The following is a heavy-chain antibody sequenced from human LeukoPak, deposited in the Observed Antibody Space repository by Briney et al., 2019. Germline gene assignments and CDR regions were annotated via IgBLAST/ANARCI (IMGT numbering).Heavy chain of an antibody. CDR2: IYYSGST. Sequence: PSETLSLTCTVSGGSISSYHWGWIRQPPGKGLEWIGSIYYSGSTYYNPSLKSRVTISVDTSKNQFSLKLSSVTAADTAVYYCARHWGDILTGPIYYFDYWGQGTLVTVSS. CDR1: GGSISSYH. V-gene: IGHV4-39*01. D-gene: IGHD3-9*01. CDR3: ARHWGDILTGPIYYFDY. J-gene: IGHJ4*02.